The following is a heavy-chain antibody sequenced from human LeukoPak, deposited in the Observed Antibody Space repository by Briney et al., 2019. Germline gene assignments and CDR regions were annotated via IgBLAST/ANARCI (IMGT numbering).Heavy chain of an antibody. CDR2: IYYSGST. CDR3: ARREQQLGWFDP. V-gene: IGHV4-39*01. CDR1: GGSISSSSYY. Sequence: KPSETLSLTCTVSGGSISSSSYYWGWIRQPPGKGLEWIGSIYYSGSTYYNPSLKSRVTISVDTSKNQFSLKLSSVTAADTAVYYCARREQQLGWFDPWGQGTLDTVSS. D-gene: IGHD6-13*01. J-gene: IGHJ5*02.